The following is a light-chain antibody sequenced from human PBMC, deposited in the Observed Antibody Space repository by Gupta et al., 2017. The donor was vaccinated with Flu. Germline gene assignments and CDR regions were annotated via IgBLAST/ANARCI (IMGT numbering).Light chain of an antibody. CDR2: DCN. Sequence: SYVLTHSPSSSVAPGQTASPTCGGHNVGSRHVHWYQQRPGQAPMLVVHDCNDRPSGIPARSSGSNSGNTATLTINRVDAGDEADYYCQVWDSGSDQGVFGGGTRLSVL. CDR3: QVWDSGSDQGV. J-gene: IGLJ3*02. V-gene: IGLV3-21*02. CDR1: NVGSRH.